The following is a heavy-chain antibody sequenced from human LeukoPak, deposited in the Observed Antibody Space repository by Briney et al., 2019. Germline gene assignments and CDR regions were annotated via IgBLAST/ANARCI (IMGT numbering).Heavy chain of an antibody. CDR3: ARGGSCSGGNCKYTRKEIGY. V-gene: IGHV3-21*01. CDR1: RFTFSSYS. Sequence: GGSLRLSCAASRFTFSSYSMNWVRQAPGKGLEWVSSISSSSSYIYYADSVKGRFTISRDNAKNSLYLQMNSLRAEDTAVYYCARGGSCSGGNCKYTRKEIGYWGQGTLVTVSS. CDR2: ISSSSSYI. J-gene: IGHJ4*02. D-gene: IGHD2-15*01.